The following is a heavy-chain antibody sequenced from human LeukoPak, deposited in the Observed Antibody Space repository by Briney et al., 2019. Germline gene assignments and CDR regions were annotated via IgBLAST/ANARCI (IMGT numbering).Heavy chain of an antibody. CDR1: GGSISSYY. J-gene: IGHJ6*03. D-gene: IGHD5-12*01. V-gene: IGHV4-59*01. CDR3: ARELRSYYYMDV. Sequence: SETLSLTCTVSGGSISSYYWSWVRQPPGKGLEWIGYIYYSGSTNYNPSLESRVTISVDKSKNQFSLKLSSVTAADTAVYYCARELRSYYYMDVWGKGTTVTVSS. CDR2: IYYSGST.